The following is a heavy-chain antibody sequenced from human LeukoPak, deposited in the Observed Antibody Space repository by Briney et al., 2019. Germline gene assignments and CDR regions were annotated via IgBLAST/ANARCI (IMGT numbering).Heavy chain of an antibody. CDR2: INPSGGST. D-gene: IGHD6-6*01. V-gene: IGHV1-46*01. CDR1: EYTFTSCY. Sequence: ASVKVSCKASEYTFTSCYMHWVRQAPGQGLEWMGIINPSGGSTSYAQKFQGRVTMTRDMSTSTVYMELSSLRSEDTAVYYCARDDSSSSFSYYYYYMDVWGKGTTVTVSS. CDR3: ARDDSSSSFSYYYYYMDV. J-gene: IGHJ6*03.